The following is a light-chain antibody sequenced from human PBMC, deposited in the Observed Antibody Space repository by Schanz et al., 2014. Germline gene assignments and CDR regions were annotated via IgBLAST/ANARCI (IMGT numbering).Light chain of an antibody. CDR3: QQYDTYPLT. Sequence: DIQMTQSPSTLSASVGDRVTITCRASQSIRSRLAWYQQKPGKAPKLLIYDVSSFETGVPSRFSGRGSGTEFTLTISSLQPDDFATYYCQQYDTYPLTFGGGTKVEIK. CDR1: QSIRSR. J-gene: IGKJ4*01. V-gene: IGKV1-5*01. CDR2: DVS.